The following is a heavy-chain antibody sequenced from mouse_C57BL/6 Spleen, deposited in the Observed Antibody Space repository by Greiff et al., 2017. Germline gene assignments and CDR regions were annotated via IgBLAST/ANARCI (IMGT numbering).Heavy chain of an antibody. V-gene: IGHV1-62-2*01. D-gene: IGHD2-1*01. CDR2: FYPGSGSI. Sequence: QVQLQQSGAELVKPGASVKLSCKASGYTFTEYTIHWVKQRSGQGLEWIGWFYPGSGSIKYNEKFKDKATLTADKSSSTVYMELSRLTSEDSAVYFCARHEGVYGNYPYYAMDYWGQGTSVTVSS. CDR1: GYTFTEYT. J-gene: IGHJ4*01. CDR3: ARHEGVYGNYPYYAMDY.